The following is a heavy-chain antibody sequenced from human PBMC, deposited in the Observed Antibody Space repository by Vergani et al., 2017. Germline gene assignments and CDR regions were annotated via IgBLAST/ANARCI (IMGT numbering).Heavy chain of an antibody. J-gene: IGHJ6*02. CDR1: GFTFSGSA. CDR3: TRRLGYCSGGSCYGYYSVDV. V-gene: IGHV3-73*01. D-gene: IGHD2-15*01. Sequence: EVQLVESGGGLVQPGGSLKLSCAASGFTFSGSAMHWVRQASGKGLEWVGRIRSKANSYATAYAASVKGRFTISRDDSKNTAYLQMNSLKTEDTAVYYCTRRLGYCSGGSCYGYYSVDVWGQGTTVTVSS. CDR2: IRSKANSYAT.